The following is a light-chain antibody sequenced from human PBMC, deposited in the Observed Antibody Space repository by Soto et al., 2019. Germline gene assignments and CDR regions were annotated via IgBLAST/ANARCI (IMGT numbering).Light chain of an antibody. V-gene: IGKV3-15*01. CDR3: QQSLNPKT. CDR2: GAS. CDR1: SSISSN. J-gene: IGKJ1*01. Sequence: EIVMTQSPATLSVSPGERAPLSCRTRSSISSNLAWYQQKPGQAPRLLISGASTRATGIPAWFSGSGSGTDFTLTIDRLEPEDFAVYYCQQSLNPKTFGQGTKVDIK.